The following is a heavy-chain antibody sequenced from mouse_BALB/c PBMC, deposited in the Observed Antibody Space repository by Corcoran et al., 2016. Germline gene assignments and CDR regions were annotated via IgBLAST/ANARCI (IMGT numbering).Heavy chain of an antibody. Sequence: EVQLQQSGAELVKPGALVKIYCKASGYSFTGYYMHWVKQRHVKSLEWIGRINPYNGATSYNQNFKDKASLTVDKPSSTAYMELHSLTSEDSAVYYCARSLYGNGAMDYWGQGTSVTVSS. D-gene: IGHD2-1*01. V-gene: IGHV1-26*01. CDR2: INPYNGAT. J-gene: IGHJ4*01. CDR3: ARSLYGNGAMDY. CDR1: GYSFTGYY.